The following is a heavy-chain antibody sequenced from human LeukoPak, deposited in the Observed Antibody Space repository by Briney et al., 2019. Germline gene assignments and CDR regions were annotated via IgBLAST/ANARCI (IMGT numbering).Heavy chain of an antibody. V-gene: IGHV4-61*01. CDR3: ARWGYYYDSSGYFFDY. Sequence: SETLSPTCTVSGGSVSSGSYYWSWIRQPPGTGLEWIGYIYYSGSTNYNPSLKSRVTISVDTSKNQFSLKLSSVTAADTAVYYCARWGYYYDSSGYFFDYWGQGTLVTVSS. CDR1: GGSVSSGSYY. CDR2: IYYSGST. D-gene: IGHD3-22*01. J-gene: IGHJ4*02.